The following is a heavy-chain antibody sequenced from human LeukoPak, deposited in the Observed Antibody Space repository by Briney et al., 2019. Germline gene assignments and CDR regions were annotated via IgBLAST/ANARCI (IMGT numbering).Heavy chain of an antibody. V-gene: IGHV3-74*01. CDR2: ISSDGSST. CDR3: ARAQMGAPTDY. Sequence: GGSLRPSCAASGFTFSSYAMYWVRQAPGKGLVWVSRISSDGSSTIYADSVKGRFTISRDIAKNTLYLQMNSLRAEDTAVYYCARAQMGAPTDYWGQGTLVTVSS. J-gene: IGHJ4*02. D-gene: IGHD1-26*01. CDR1: GFTFSSYA.